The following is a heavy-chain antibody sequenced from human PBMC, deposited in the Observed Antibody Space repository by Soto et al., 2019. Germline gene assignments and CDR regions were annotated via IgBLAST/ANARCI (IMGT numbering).Heavy chain of an antibody. CDR2: IIPFFGTA. CDR1: GDTFKSYA. CDR3: ARERRDSNNHSYNSGLDD. D-gene: IGHD3-16*01. J-gene: IGHJ6*02. Sequence: QAQLVQSGAEVMKPGSSVKVSCRASGDTFKSYARSWVRQAPGQGLEWMGGIIPFFGTANYAQKFQDRLTPIADKSTSTVYMDLDSQRAEDTAVYYCARERRDSNNHSYNSGLDDWGQGTTVTVSS. V-gene: IGHV1-69*06.